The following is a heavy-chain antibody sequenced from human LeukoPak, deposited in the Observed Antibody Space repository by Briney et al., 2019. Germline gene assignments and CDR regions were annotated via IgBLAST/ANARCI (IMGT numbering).Heavy chain of an antibody. D-gene: IGHD5-24*01. Sequence: SVIYCGGNIYYADSVKCRFTISRDNSKNTLYLQINSLRAEDTAVYYCARGAGYNYPYYFDYWGQGTLVTVSS. J-gene: IGHJ4*02. V-gene: IGHV3-53*01. CDR3: ARGAGYNYPYYFDY. CDR2: IYCGGNI.